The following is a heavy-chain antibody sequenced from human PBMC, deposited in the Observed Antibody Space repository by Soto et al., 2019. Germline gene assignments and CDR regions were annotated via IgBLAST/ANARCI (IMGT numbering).Heavy chain of an antibody. V-gene: IGHV3-23*01. CDR3: AKVFSPERGNYFDY. D-gene: IGHD1-1*01. CDR2: ISNSFSDGNT. Sequence: GGSLRLSCAASGFTFSNYAMNWVRQAPGKGLEWVSAISNSFSDGNTHYADSVKGRFTISRDNDKNTVFLEMNSLRADDTAVYYCAKVFSPERGNYFDYWGQGTLVTVSS. CDR1: GFTFSNYA. J-gene: IGHJ4*02.